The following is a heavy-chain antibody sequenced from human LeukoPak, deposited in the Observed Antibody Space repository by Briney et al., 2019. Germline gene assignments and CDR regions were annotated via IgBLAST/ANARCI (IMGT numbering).Heavy chain of an antibody. Sequence: GGSLRLSCAASGFTFSSYAMSWVRQAPGKGLEWVSAISGSGGSTYYPDSVKGRFTISRDNSKNTLYLQMNSLRAEDTAVYYCAKLGGYSYGYPTPHYAWGQGTLVTVSS. D-gene: IGHD5-18*01. V-gene: IGHV3-23*01. J-gene: IGHJ4*02. CDR1: GFTFSSYA. CDR3: AKLGGYSYGYPTPHYA. CDR2: ISGSGGST.